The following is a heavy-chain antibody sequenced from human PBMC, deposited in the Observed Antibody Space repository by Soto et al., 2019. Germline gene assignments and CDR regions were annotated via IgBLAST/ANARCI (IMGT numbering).Heavy chain of an antibody. CDR1: GFTFSNAW. J-gene: IGHJ4*02. CDR2: IKSKTDGGTT. Sequence: EVQLVESGGGLVKPGGSLRLSCAASGFTFSNAWMSWVRQAPGKGLEWVGRIKSKTDGGTTDYAAPVKGRFTISRDDSKNTLYLQMNSLKTEDTAVYYCTTGINSGWPRFDYWGQGTLVTVSS. CDR3: TTGINSGWPRFDY. V-gene: IGHV3-15*01. D-gene: IGHD6-19*01.